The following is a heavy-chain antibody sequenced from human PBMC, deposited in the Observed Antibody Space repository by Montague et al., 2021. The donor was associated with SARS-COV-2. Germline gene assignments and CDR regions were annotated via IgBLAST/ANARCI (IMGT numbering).Heavy chain of an antibody. CDR1: VDLFSGYY. CDR2: INRDGNT. CDR3: ARVGRQQLVRLSGMDV. Sequence: SETLSLTCAVYVDLFSGYYWAWIRQSPGKGLEWIGEINRDGNTNXNPSLKDRVTMSADTSKSQFSLEMRSVTAADTAVYYCARVGRQQLVRLSGMDVWGQGTTVTVSS. J-gene: IGHJ6*02. D-gene: IGHD6-13*01. V-gene: IGHV4-34*01.